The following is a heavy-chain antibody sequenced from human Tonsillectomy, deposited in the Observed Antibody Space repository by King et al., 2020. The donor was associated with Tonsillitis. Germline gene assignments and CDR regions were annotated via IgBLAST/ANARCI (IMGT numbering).Heavy chain of an antibody. D-gene: IGHD2-8*01. J-gene: IGHJ4*02. V-gene: IGHV4-4*07. CDR3: ARDRHQGSTKFDY. CDR1: GDSISGYY. Sequence: QVQLQESGPGLVKPSETLSLTCTVSGDSISGYYWSWIRQPAGKGLEWIGRIYTNENTDYNPSLKSRVTMSVDTSKSQFSLKLTSVTAADTAVYYCARDRHQGSTKFDYWGPGTLVTVSS. CDR2: IYTNENT.